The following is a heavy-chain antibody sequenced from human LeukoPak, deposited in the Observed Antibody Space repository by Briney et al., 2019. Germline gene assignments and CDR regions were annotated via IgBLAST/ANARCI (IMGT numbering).Heavy chain of an antibody. J-gene: IGHJ5*02. CDR2: IYTSGST. D-gene: IGHD2-2*02. CDR1: GGSISSGSYY. CDR3: ARDRGYCSSTSCYRSTNWFDP. V-gene: IGHV4-61*02. Sequence: PSQTLSLTCTVSGGSISSGSYYWSWIRQPAGKGLEWIGRIYTSGSTNYNPSLKSRVTISVDTSKNQFSLKLSSVTAADTAVYYCARDRGYCSSTSCYRSTNWFDPWGQGTLVTVSS.